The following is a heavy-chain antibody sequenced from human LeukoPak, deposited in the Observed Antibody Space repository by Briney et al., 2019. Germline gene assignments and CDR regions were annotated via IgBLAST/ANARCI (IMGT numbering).Heavy chain of an antibody. D-gene: IGHD6-13*01. V-gene: IGHV3-23*01. CDR3: AKALSSSWSRGRYFDS. J-gene: IGHJ4*02. CDR1: GLTFSSYA. CDR2: TSGSGGST. Sequence: GGSLRLSCAASGLTFSSYAMSWVRQAPGKGLEWVSGTSGSGGSTFYADSVKGRFTISRDNSKNTLFLQMNTLRPEDTAVYYCAKALSSSWSRGRYFDSWGQGTLVTVSS.